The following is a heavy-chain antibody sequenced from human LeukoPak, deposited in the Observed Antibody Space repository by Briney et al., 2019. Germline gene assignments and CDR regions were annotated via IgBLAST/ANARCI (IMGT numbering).Heavy chain of an antibody. D-gene: IGHD2-2*01. Sequence: GGSLRLPCAASGFTFSSYAMHWVRQAPGKGLEWVAVISYDGRNKHYPDSVKGRFTISRDISTDTLWLQMDSLRTEDTAVYYCAKGPLRGTAAAIDYWGQGTLVTVSS. CDR2: ISYDGRNK. CDR3: AKGPLRGTAAAIDY. J-gene: IGHJ4*02. V-gene: IGHV3-30*18. CDR1: GFTFSSYA.